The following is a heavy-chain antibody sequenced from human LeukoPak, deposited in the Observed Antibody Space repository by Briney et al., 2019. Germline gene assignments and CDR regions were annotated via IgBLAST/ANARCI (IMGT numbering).Heavy chain of an antibody. V-gene: IGHV3-48*03. CDR2: ISSSGSTI. CDR1: GFTFSSYE. Sequence: PGGSLRLSCAASGFTFSSYEMNWVRQAPGKGLEWVSYISSSGSTIYYADSVKGRLTISRDNAKNSLYLQMNSLRAEDTAVYYCARGGVNTFDYWGQGTLVTVSS. J-gene: IGHJ4*02. CDR3: ARGGVNTFDY. D-gene: IGHD3-16*01.